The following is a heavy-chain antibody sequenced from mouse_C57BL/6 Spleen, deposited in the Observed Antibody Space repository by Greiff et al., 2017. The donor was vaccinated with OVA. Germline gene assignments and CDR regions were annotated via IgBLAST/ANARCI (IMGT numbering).Heavy chain of an antibody. CDR2: IYPSDSDT. D-gene: IGHD2-2*01. Sequence: VQLQQSGAELVRPGSSVKLSCKASGYTFTSYWMDWVKQRPGQGLEWIGNIYPSDSDTHYNQKFKDKATLTVDKSSNTAYMQLSSLTSEDSAVYYCSNGYDGYWYFDVWGTGTTVTVSS. CDR1: GYTFTSYW. V-gene: IGHV1-61*01. CDR3: SNGYDGYWYFDV. J-gene: IGHJ1*03.